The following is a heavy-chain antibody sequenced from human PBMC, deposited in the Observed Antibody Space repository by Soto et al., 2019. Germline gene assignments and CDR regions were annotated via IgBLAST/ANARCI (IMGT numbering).Heavy chain of an antibody. CDR1: GGTFSSYA. CDR3: ARSGRGYARYGSGSHLDY. D-gene: IGHD3-10*01. Sequence: GASVKVSCKASGGTFSSYAISWVRQAPGQGLEWMGGIIPIFGTANYAQKFQGRVTITADKSTSTAYMELSSLRSEDTAVYYCARSGRGYARYGSGSHLDYWGQGTLVTVSS. CDR2: IIPIFGTA. J-gene: IGHJ4*02. V-gene: IGHV1-69*06.